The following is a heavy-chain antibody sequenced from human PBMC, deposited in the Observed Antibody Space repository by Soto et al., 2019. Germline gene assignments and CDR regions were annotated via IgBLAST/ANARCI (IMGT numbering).Heavy chain of an antibody. CDR1: GFTFRNFA. Sequence: QVQLVESGGGVVQPGMSLRLSCAVSGFTFRNFAMHWVRQAPGTGMEWVAVISFDGNNQFYAESVKGRFFISKDDSQDTLYLEMNSLSAEDTAVYYCARDEFSSSGRNSGFDSWGQGTLVTVSS. D-gene: IGHD3-22*01. CDR3: ARDEFSSSGRNSGFDS. V-gene: IGHV3-30-3*01. CDR2: ISFDGNNQ. J-gene: IGHJ4*02.